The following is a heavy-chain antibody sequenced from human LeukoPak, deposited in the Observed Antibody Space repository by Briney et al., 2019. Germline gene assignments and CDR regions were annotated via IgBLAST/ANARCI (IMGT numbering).Heavy chain of an antibody. J-gene: IGHJ5*02. CDR3: ARSIVVVPAGMTNWFDP. CDR1: GGSFSGYY. D-gene: IGHD2-2*01. V-gene: IGHV4-34*01. Sequence: PSETLSLTCAVYGGSFSGYYWSWIRQPPGKGLERIGEINHSGSTNYNPSLKSRVTISVDTSKNQFSLKLSSVTAADTAVYYCARSIVVVPAGMTNWFDPWGQGTLVTVSS. CDR2: INHSGST.